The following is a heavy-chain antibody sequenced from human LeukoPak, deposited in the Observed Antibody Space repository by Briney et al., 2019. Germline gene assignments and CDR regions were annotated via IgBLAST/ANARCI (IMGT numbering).Heavy chain of an antibody. Sequence: PGRSLRLSCTASGFTFGEYAMSWARQAPGKGLEWVSAISGSGGSTYYAGSVKGRFTISRDNSKNTLYLQMSSLRVEDTAVYYCAKERPGIAVAATVWGQGTLVTVSS. CDR3: AKERPGIAVAATV. CDR1: GFTFGEYA. CDR2: ISGSGGST. D-gene: IGHD6-19*01. J-gene: IGHJ4*02. V-gene: IGHV3-23*01.